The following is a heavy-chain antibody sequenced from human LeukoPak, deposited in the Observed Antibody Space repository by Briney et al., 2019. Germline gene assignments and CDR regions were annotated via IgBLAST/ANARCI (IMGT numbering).Heavy chain of an antibody. D-gene: IGHD3-3*01. Sequence: GGSLSLSCAVSGFTLNMYVMNWVRPAPGKGLEWVSSISAGGNTDYADSVKGRFTISRDSYKKTLYLQMNNLRAEDTAVYYCAKGFLEWSLYYFEYWGQGVLVTVSS. CDR1: GFTLNMYV. CDR3: AKGFLEWSLYYFEY. V-gene: IGHV3-23*01. J-gene: IGHJ4*02. CDR2: ISAGGNT.